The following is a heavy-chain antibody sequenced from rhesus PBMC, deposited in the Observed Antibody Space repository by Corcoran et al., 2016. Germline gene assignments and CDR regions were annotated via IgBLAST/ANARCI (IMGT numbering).Heavy chain of an antibody. J-gene: IGHJ4*01. CDR1: VFTFSSYG. CDR3: APTVGTVGR. D-gene: IGHD5-24*01. CDR2: ISYTGGST. Sequence: VQLVETGGGLVQPGGSLRLSFSASVFTFSSYGMSWVRKAPGKGLEWVSGISYTGGSTYYADSVKGRFTISRDNSKNTLSLQMNSLRAEDTAVYYCAPTVGTVGRWGQGVLVTVSS. V-gene: IGHV3S5*01.